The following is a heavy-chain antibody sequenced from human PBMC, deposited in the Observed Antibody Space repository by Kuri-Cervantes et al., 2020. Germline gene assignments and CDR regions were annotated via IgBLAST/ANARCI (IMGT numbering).Heavy chain of an antibody. CDR3: ARGGGSSWPTFEF. V-gene: IGHV4-39*07. CDR1: GGSISSSTYY. J-gene: IGHJ4*02. Sequence: GSLRLSCTVSGGSISSSTYYWGWIRQPPGKGLEWIGTIYYSGSTHYNPSLKTRVTISVDISKNQFSLQLSSVTAADTAVYYCARGGGSSWPTFEFWGQGTLVTVSS. CDR2: IYYSGST. D-gene: IGHD6-13*01.